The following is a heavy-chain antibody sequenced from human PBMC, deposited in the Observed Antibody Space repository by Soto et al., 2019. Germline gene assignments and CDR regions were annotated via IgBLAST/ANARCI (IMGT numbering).Heavy chain of an antibody. CDR1: GFSVTSNY. D-gene: IGHD3-9*01. J-gene: IGHJ4*02. V-gene: IGHV3-53*01. CDR2: IYAGGNT. CDR3: TRVKFCSEILTSSYALHYFDY. Sequence: GGSLSLSCAASGFSVTSNYMTWVRQAPGKVLEYVSVIYAGGNTYYPDSVKGRFTISSDNSKNPLFLQMNKLRAEDTAVYCCTRVKFCSEILTSSYALHYFDYWGQGARVTVSS.